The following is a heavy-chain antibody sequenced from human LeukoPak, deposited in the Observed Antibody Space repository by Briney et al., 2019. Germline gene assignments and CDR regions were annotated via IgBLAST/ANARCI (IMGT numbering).Heavy chain of an antibody. CDR3: AKGLGSWYGGGHYYGMDD. CDR2: ISYDGSNK. D-gene: IGHD6-13*01. Sequence: GGSLRLSCAASGFTFSSYGMHWVRQAPGKGLEWVAVISYDGSNKYYADSVKGRFTISRDNSKNTLYLQMNSLRAEDTAVYYCAKGLGSWYGGGHYYGMDDWGQGTTVTVSS. CDR1: GFTFSSYG. J-gene: IGHJ6*02. V-gene: IGHV3-30*18.